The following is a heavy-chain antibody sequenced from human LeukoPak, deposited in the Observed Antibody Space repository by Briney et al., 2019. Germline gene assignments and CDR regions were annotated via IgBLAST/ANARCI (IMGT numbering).Heavy chain of an antibody. Sequence: GGSLTLSCAASGFTFSSYGMHWVRQTPGKGLEWVALISFDGSIEYYVDSVKGRFTISRDNSKNTLFLQMNSLRPEDTAVYYCAKDSDIAVAGSDDALDVWGQGTMVTVSS. J-gene: IGHJ3*01. CDR2: ISFDGSIE. CDR1: GFTFSSYG. CDR3: AKDSDIAVAGSDDALDV. D-gene: IGHD6-19*01. V-gene: IGHV3-30*18.